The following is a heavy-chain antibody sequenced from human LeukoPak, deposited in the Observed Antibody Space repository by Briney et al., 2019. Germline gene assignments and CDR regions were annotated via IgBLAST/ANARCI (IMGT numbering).Heavy chain of an antibody. CDR3: ARQVYSSSWSYYFEY. CDR2: IHYSGST. D-gene: IGHD6-13*01. V-gene: IGHV4-59*01. Sequence: PSETLSLTCAVSGGSISSYYWSWIRQPPGRGLEWTGSIHYSGSTSYNSSLKSRVTMSIDTSKNQFSLKLSSVTPADTAVYYCARQVYSSSWSYYFEYWGQGILVTVSS. J-gene: IGHJ4*02. CDR1: GGSISSYY.